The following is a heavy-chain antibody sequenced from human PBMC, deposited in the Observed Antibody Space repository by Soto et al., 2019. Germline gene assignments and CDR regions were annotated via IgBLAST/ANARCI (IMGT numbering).Heavy chain of an antibody. CDR2: INPSGGRT. J-gene: IGHJ5*02. CDR3: ARDNYYCGSGYPLDL. D-gene: IGHD3-22*01. Sequence: QVQLIQSGVEVRTPGASVKVSCQASGYNFSTYYMHWVRQAPGQGLEWMAIINPSGGRTVSAQKFQDRITITRATSTETVYMELGSLTSDDTAVYYCARDNYYCGSGYPLDLWGHGTLVTVSS. V-gene: IGHV1-46*01. CDR1: GYNFSTYY.